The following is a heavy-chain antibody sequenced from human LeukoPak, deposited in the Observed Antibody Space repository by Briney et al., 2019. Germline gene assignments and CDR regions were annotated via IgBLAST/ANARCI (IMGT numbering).Heavy chain of an antibody. CDR3: VRDHLYSFDY. CDR1: GFTFSSYS. J-gene: IGHJ4*02. V-gene: IGHV3-48*02. CDR2: FRSSSNTI. D-gene: IGHD3-16*01. Sequence: PGGSLRLSCAASGFTFSSYSMNWVRQAPGKGLEWVSYFRSSSNTIYYADSVKGRFTISGDNAKNLLYLQTNSLRDEDTAVYYCVRDHLYSFDYWGQGTLVTVSS.